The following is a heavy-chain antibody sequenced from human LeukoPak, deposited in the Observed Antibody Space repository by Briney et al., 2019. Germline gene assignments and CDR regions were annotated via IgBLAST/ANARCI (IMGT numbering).Heavy chain of an antibody. CDR2: IYYSGGT. Sequence: SETLSLTCSVSGDSIDSFYWSWIRQPPGKRLEWIGYIYYSGGTDYNPSLKSRVTISVDTSKNQFSLKLTSVTAADTAVYYCANILYNVGHFDYWGQGILVTVSS. CDR1: GDSIDSFY. CDR3: ANILYNVGHFDY. D-gene: IGHD2-21*01. V-gene: IGHV4-59*01. J-gene: IGHJ4*02.